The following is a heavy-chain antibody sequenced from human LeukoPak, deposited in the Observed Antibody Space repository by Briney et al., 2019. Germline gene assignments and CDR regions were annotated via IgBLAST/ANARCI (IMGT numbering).Heavy chain of an antibody. CDR3: AKDINWNDGFDY. Sequence: GGSLRLSCAASGFTFSSYAMSWVRQAPGKGLERVSAISGSGGSTYYADSVKGRFTISRDNSKNTLYLQMNSLRAEDTAVYYCAKDINWNDGFDYWGQGTLVTVSS. D-gene: IGHD1-1*01. J-gene: IGHJ4*02. CDR1: GFTFSSYA. CDR2: ISGSGGST. V-gene: IGHV3-23*01.